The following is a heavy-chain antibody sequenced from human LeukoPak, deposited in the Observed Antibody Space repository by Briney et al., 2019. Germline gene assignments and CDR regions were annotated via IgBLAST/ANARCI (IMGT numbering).Heavy chain of an antibody. J-gene: IGHJ6*02. CDR1: GFTVSSNY. CDR3: ASTTDYDYVWGSYRYNYYYGMDV. D-gene: IGHD3-16*02. CDR2: IYSGGST. V-gene: IGHV3-66*01. Sequence: GGSLRLSCAASGFTVSSNYMSWVRQAPGKGLEWVSVIYSGGSTYYADSVKGRFTISRDNSKNTLYLQMSSLRAEDTAVYYCASTTDYDYVWGSYRYNYYYGMDVWGQGTTVTVSS.